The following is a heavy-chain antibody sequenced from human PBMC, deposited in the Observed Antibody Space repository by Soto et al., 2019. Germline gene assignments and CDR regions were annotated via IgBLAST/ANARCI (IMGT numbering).Heavy chain of an antibody. CDR3: AKGLLAIVGTTLPRDSFNI. D-gene: IGHD1-26*01. V-gene: IGHV3-30*18. Sequence: GGSLRLSCAASGFSFTTYVMHWVRQAPGKGLEWVAVISHDGSYKYYGDAVKGRFTISRDTSKNAVYLEMNSLRPEDTAVYYCAKGLLAIVGTTLPRDSFNIWGQGTLVTVSS. J-gene: IGHJ3*02. CDR1: GFSFTTYV. CDR2: ISHDGSYK.